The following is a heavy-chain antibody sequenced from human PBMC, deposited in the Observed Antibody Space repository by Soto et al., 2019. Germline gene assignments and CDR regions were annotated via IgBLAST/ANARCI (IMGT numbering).Heavy chain of an antibody. CDR1: GYTFTGYY. D-gene: IGHD1-26*01. J-gene: IGHJ6*02. V-gene: IGHV1-2*02. CDR2: INPNSGGT. Sequence: ASVKVSCKASGYTFTGYYMHWVRQAPGQGLEWMGWINPNSGGTNYAQKFQGRVTMTRDTSISTAYMELSRLRSDDTAVYYCARVTVMMVGAKNYGMDVWGQGTTVTVSS. CDR3: ARVTVMMVGAKNYGMDV.